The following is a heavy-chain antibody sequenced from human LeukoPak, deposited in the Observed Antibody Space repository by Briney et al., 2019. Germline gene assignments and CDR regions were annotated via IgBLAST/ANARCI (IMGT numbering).Heavy chain of an antibody. V-gene: IGHV3-30*04. Sequence: QPGGSLRLSCAASGFTFSSYAMHWVRQAPGKGLEWVAVISYDGSNKYYADSVKGRFTISRDNSKNTLYLQMNSLRAEDTAVYYCAREAFDICGQGTMVTVSS. CDR1: GFTFSSYA. CDR3: AREAFDI. J-gene: IGHJ3*02. CDR2: ISYDGSNK.